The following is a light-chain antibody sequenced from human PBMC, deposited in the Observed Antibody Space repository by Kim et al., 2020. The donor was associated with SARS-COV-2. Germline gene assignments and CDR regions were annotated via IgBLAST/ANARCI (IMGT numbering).Light chain of an antibody. Sequence: ILMTQSPGTLSVSLGEGATLSCRAGQSVGNNLAWYQQKPGQAPGLLIYDAYTRATGIPARFSGSGYGTEFTLTISRLQSDDSAVYYCQQYSNRFPVTFGQGTRLEIK. CDR2: DAY. V-gene: IGKV3D-15*01. CDR1: QSVGNN. CDR3: QQYSNRFPVT. J-gene: IGKJ5*01.